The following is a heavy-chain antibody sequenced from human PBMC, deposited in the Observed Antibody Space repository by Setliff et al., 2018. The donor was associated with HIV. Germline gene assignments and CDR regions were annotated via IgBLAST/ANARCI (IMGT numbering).Heavy chain of an antibody. Sequence: ASVKVSCKASGYSFTGYYVNWVRQAPGQGLEWMGRLTPHSGDTISADRFQGRLVMTTNTSTTTAFMELSSLRSDDTALYFCARGWGLWFGQLSILPLDPWGQGTLVTVSS. CDR2: LTPHSGDT. J-gene: IGHJ5*02. D-gene: IGHD3-10*01. CDR1: GYSFTGYY. V-gene: IGHV1-8*02. CDR3: ARGWGLWFGQLSILPLDP.